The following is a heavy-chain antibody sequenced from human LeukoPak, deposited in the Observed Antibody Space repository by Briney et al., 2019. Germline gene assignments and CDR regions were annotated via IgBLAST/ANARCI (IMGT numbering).Heavy chain of an antibody. CDR1: GYTFTGYY. D-gene: IGHD2-15*01. CDR2: INPNSGGT. Sequence: ASVKVSCKASGYTFTGYYVHWVRQAPGQGLEWMGWINPNSGGTNYAQKFLGRVTMTRDTSISTAYVELSRLRSDDTAVYYCATGGVLLGYCSGGSCYAWGQGTLVTVSS. V-gene: IGHV1-2*02. CDR3: ATGGVLLGYCSGGSCYA. J-gene: IGHJ5*02.